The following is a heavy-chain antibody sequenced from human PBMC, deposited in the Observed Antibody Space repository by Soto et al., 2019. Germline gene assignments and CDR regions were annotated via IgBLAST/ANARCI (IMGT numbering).Heavy chain of an antibody. D-gene: IGHD2-15*01. CDR2: IKTRDAGERI. J-gene: IGHJ6*02. CDR3: TTGSVEGF. V-gene: IGHV3-15*07. CDR1: GFSFSNAW. Sequence: EVQLVDSGGGLVKPGGSLRLSCEASGFSFSNAWMNWVRQAPGKGLEWVGRIKTRDAGERINYAAPVQGRFTISRDDSKNTLYLQMNSLKTEDTAVYYCTTGSVEGFWGQGTTVTVSS.